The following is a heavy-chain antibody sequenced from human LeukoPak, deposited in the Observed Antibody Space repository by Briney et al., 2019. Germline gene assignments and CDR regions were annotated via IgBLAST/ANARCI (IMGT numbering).Heavy chain of an antibody. J-gene: IGHJ4*02. Sequence: SETLSLTCTVSGGSISSSSYYWGWIRQPPGKGLEWIGSIYYSGSTYYNPSLKSRVTISVDTSKNQLSLKLSSVTAADTAVYYCAGLSGSSPDYWGQGTLVTVSS. CDR3: AGLSGSSPDY. D-gene: IGHD6-13*01. V-gene: IGHV4-39*07. CDR2: IYYSGST. CDR1: GGSISSSSYY.